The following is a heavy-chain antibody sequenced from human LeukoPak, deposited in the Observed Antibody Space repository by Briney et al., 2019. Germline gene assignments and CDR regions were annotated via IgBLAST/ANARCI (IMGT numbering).Heavy chain of an antibody. J-gene: IGHJ4*02. Sequence: GGSLRLSCAASGFTFSSYAMSWVRQAPGKGLGWVSAISGSVGSTYYAGSVKGRFTISRDNSKNTLYLQMNSLRAEDTAVYYCAKPLGDRRYCSSISCYTGLDYWGQGTLVTVSS. CDR2: ISGSVGST. D-gene: IGHD2-2*02. CDR1: GFTFSSYA. V-gene: IGHV3-23*01. CDR3: AKPLGDRRYCSSISCYTGLDY.